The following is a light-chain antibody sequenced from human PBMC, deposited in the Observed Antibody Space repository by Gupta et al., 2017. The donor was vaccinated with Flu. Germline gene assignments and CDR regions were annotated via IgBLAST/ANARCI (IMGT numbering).Light chain of an antibody. CDR1: SSDSGGYNY. V-gene: IGLV2-14*01. CDR3: SSYTSSGTLFV. Sequence: INISCTGTSSDSGGYNYVYWYQQHPGKAPKLMMYEVSNRPSGVSNRFSGSKSGNTASLTISGLQAEDEADYYCSSYTSSGTLFVFGTGTKVTVL. J-gene: IGLJ1*01. CDR2: EVS.